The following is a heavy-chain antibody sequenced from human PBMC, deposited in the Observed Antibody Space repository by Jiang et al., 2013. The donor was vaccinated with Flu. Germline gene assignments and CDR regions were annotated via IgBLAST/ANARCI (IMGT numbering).Heavy chain of an antibody. V-gene: IGHV4-59*01. Sequence: GPGLVKPSETLSLTCTVSGGSISSYYWSWIRQPPGKGLEWIGYIYYSGSTNYNPSLKSRVTISVDTSKNQFSLKLSSVTAADTAVYYCASSLDLHTAMDKNYFDYWGQGTLVTVSS. CDR2: IYYSGST. J-gene: IGHJ4*02. D-gene: IGHD5-18*01. CDR3: ASSLDLHTAMDKNYFDY. CDR1: GGSISSYY.